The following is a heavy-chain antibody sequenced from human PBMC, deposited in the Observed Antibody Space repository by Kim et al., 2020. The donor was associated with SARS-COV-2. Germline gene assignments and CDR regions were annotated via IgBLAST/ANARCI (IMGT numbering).Heavy chain of an antibody. J-gene: IGHJ6*02. V-gene: IGHV1-46*01. CDR2: INPSGGST. CDR1: GYTFTSYY. CDR3: ARESHPTEDLDYYYGMDV. Sequence: ASVKVSCKASGYTFTSYYMHWVRQAPGQGLEWMGIINPSGGSTSYAQKFQGRVTMTRDTSTSTVYMELSSLRSEDTAVYYCARESHPTEDLDYYYGMDVWGQGTTVTVSS.